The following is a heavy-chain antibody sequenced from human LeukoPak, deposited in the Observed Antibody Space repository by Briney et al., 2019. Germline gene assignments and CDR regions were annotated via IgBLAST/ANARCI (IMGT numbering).Heavy chain of an antibody. Sequence: SETLSLTCTVSGVSISSYYWSWIRQPPGKGLEWIGYIYYSGSTNYNPSLKSRVTISVDTSKNQFSLKLSSVTAADTAVYYCARTIAAAGTGIYYFDYWGQGTLVTVSS. CDR3: ARTIAAAGTGIYYFDY. CDR2: IYYSGST. CDR1: GVSISSYY. V-gene: IGHV4-59*12. D-gene: IGHD6-13*01. J-gene: IGHJ4*02.